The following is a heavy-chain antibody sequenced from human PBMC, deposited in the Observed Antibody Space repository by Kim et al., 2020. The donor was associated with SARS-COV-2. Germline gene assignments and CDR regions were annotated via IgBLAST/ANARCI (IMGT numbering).Heavy chain of an antibody. D-gene: IGHD6-19*01. CDR1: GFSLSTSGVG. CDR2: IYWDDDK. J-gene: IGHJ5*02. V-gene: IGHV2-5*02. CDR3: AHLSNTPYSSGWYVTRNSWFDP. Sequence: SGPTLVNPTQTLTLTCTFSGFSLSTSGVGVGWIRQPPGKALEWLALIYWDDDKRYSPSLKSRLTITKDTSKNQVVLTMTNMDPVDTATYYCAHLSNTPYSSGWYVTRNSWFDPWGQGTLVTVSS.